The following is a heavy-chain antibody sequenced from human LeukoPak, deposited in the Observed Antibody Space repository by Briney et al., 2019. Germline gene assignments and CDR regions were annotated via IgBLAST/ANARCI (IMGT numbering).Heavy chain of an antibody. CDR1: GYTFTGYY. J-gene: IGHJ4*02. D-gene: IGHD3-9*01. CDR2: INPNSGGT. V-gene: IGHV1-2*02. CDR3: ASRGLYDILTGYHAQYYFDY. Sequence: ASVKVSCKASGYTFTGYYMHWVRQAPGQGLEWMGWINPNSGGTNYAQKFQGRVTMTKDTSISTAYMELSRLRSDDTAVYYCASRGLYDILTGYHAQYYFDYWGQGTLVTVSS.